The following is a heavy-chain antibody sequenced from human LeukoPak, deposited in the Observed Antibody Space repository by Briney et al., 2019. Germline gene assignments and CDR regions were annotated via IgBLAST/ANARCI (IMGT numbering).Heavy chain of an antibody. V-gene: IGHV4-59*08. CDR3: ARRRSGTSSEFDP. D-gene: IGHD6-6*01. CDR2: IYYSGST. CDR1: GGTMSSYY. Sequence: PSETLSLTCTVYGGTMSSYYWNWLRQPPGKGLEWIGYIYYSGSTNYNPSLKSRVTISVDTSKNQFSLKLSSVTAADTAVYYCARRRSGTSSEFDPWGQGTLVTVSS. J-gene: IGHJ5*02.